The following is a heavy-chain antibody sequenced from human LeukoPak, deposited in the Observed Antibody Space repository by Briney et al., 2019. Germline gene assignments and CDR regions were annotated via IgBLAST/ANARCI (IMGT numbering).Heavy chain of an antibody. CDR3: ARAYSSGWYGDFDY. CDR2: ISYDGSDK. D-gene: IGHD6-19*01. J-gene: IGHJ4*02. CDR1: GFTFSNYD. V-gene: IGHV3-30*03. Sequence: GGSLRLSCAASGFTFSNYDIHWVRQAPGKGLEWVAVISYDGSDKYYGDSVKGRFTISRDNSKNTLYLQMNSPRAEDTAVYYCARAYSSGWYGDFDYWGQGTLVTVSS.